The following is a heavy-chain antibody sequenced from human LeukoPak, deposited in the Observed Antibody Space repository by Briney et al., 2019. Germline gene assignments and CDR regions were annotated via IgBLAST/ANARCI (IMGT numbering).Heavy chain of an antibody. D-gene: IGHD6-6*01. CDR2: ISSDGNIT. V-gene: IGHV3-74*01. CDR3: ARGPNSNWSGLDF. CDR1: GFAFSSYW. J-gene: IGHJ4*02. Sequence: PGGSLRLSCAASGFAFSSYWMHWVRQAPGKGLVWVSRISSDGNITNYADSVKGRFTVSRDNAKNTLYLQVNNLRAEDTAVYYCARGPNSNWSGLDFWGQGTLLTVSS.